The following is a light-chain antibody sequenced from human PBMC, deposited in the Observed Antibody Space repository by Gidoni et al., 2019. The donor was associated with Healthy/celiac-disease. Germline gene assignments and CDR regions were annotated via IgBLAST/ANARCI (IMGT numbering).Light chain of an antibody. CDR1: QSISSY. V-gene: IGKV1-39*01. CDR3: QQSYSTLYT. CDR2: AAS. Sequence: DIQMTQSPSSLSASVGDRVTITCRASQSISSYLHWYQQKPGKAPKLPIYAASSLQSGVPPRFSGSGSGTDFTLTISSLQPEDFATYYCQQSYSTLYTFGQGTKLEIK. J-gene: IGKJ2*01.